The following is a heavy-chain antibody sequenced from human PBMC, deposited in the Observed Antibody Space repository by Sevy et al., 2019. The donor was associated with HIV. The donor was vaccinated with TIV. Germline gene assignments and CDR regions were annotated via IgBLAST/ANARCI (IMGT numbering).Heavy chain of an antibody. CDR3: VKEGGGEGGDH. D-gene: IGHD2-21*01. CDR2: IQYDGSNK. J-gene: IGHJ4*02. CDR1: GFSFSSYG. Sequence: GGSLRLSCAASGFSFSSYGMHWVRQAPGKGLEWMSYIQYDGSNKDYGDSVKGRFTISRDNSKNTLDLQMNSLRVEDTAVFYCVKEGGGEGGDHWGQGTLVTVSS. V-gene: IGHV3-30*02.